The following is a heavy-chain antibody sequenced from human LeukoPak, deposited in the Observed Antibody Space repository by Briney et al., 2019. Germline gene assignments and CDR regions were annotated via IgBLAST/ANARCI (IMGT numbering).Heavy chain of an antibody. CDR1: GYTFTSYG. CDR2: ISAYNGNT. V-gene: IGHV1-18*01. Sequence: ASVKVSCKASGYTFTSYGISWVRQAPGQGLEWMGWISAYNGNTNYAQKLQGRVTMTTDTSTSTAYMELRSLRSDDTAVYYCARDRAAVAGTGPLDYWGQGTLVTVSS. D-gene: IGHD6-19*01. CDR3: ARDRAAVAGTGPLDY. J-gene: IGHJ4*02.